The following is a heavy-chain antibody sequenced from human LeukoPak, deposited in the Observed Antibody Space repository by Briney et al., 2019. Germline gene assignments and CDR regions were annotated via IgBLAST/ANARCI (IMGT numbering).Heavy chain of an antibody. D-gene: IGHD4-11*01. Sequence: SETLALTCTVSGGSISSSSYYWGWIRQPPGKGLEWIGSMYYSGSTYYNPSLKSRVTISVDSSKNQFSLKVSSVTAADTAVYYCARHATVTTGYFQNWGQGTLVTVSS. CDR1: GGSISSSSYY. CDR3: ARHATVTTGYFQN. V-gene: IGHV4-39*01. J-gene: IGHJ1*01. CDR2: MYYSGST.